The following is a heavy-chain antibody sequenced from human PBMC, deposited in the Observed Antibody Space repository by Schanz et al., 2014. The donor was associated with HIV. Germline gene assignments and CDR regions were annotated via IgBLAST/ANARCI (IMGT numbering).Heavy chain of an antibody. J-gene: IGHJ6*02. D-gene: IGHD2-15*01. CDR2: IIPNFDTP. CDR1: GGTFISYA. V-gene: IGHV1-69*06. Sequence: QVQLVQSGAEVKKPGSSVRVSCKASGGTFISYAVSWVRQAPGQGLEWMGGIIPNFDTPKYAQKFQGRLTITADKSTSTVXLXXSXXXXXXXXXXXXXXGTYSTPVQYYFYYGMDVWGLGTTVTVSS. CDR3: XXGTYSTPVQYYFYYGMDV.